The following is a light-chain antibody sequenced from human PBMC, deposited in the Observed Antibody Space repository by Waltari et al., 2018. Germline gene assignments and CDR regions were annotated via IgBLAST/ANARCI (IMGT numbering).Light chain of an antibody. V-gene: IGKV3-20*01. J-gene: IGKJ4*01. CDR1: QSVSSSY. CDR3: QHYGSSLV. CDR2: AAS. Sequence: DIVLTQSPGTLSLSPGERATLSCRASQSVSSSYLAWYQQKPGQAPRLLIYAASSRATGIPDRFSGSGSGTDFTLTISRLEPEDFAVYYCQHYGSSLVFGGGTKVEIK.